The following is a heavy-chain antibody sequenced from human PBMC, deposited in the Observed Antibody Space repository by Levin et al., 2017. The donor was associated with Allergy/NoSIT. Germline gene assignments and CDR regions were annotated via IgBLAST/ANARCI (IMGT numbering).Heavy chain of an antibody. J-gene: IGHJ2*01. CDR3: AREFCSGGSCFRNWYFDL. CDR1: GGSISSISTSTYY. Sequence: KPGGSLRLSCTVSGGSISSISTSTYYWGWIRRPPGKGLEWIGSIYYGGSTYYNPSLKSRAIISVESSVDTSKNQFSLRLNSVTAADPAVYYCAREFCSGGSCFRNWYFDLWGRGTLVSVSS. V-gene: IGHV4-39*07. CDR2: IYYGGST. D-gene: IGHD2-15*01.